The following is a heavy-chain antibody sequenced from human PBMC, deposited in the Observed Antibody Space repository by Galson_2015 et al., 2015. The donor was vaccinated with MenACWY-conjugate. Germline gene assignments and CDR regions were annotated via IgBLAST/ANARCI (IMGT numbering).Heavy chain of an antibody. CDR2: INTDGTTT. CDR1: GFTFSSYW. CDR3: ARAGSYRFEI. D-gene: IGHD3-10*01. Sequence: SLRLSCAASGFTFSSYWLHWVRQAPGKGLAWVSRINTDGTTTNYADFVEGRFTISRDNAKNTAFLQMNSLRAEDTAVYYCARAGSYRFEIWGQGTMVTVSS. V-gene: IGHV3-74*01. J-gene: IGHJ3*02.